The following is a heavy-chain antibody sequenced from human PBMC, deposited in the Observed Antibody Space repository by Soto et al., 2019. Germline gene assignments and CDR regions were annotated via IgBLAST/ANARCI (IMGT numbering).Heavy chain of an antibody. CDR1: GGSISSGDYY. D-gene: IGHD6-19*01. V-gene: IGHV4-30-4*01. Sequence: QVQLQESGPGLVKPSQTLSLTCTVSGGSISSGDYYWSWIRQPPGKGLEWIGYIYYSGSTYYNPSLKSRVXXXVXXSKTQFSLRLSSVTAADTAVYYCARERPDGCRLDPWGQGTLVTVSS. CDR3: ARERPDGCRLDP. J-gene: IGHJ5*02. CDR2: IYYSGST.